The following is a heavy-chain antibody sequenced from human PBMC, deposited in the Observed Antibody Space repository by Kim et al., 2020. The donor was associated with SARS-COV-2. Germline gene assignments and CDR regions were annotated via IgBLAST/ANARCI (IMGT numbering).Heavy chain of an antibody. Sequence: GGSLRLSCAASGFTFSSYGMHWVRQAPGKGLEWVAVISYDGSNKYYADSVKGRFTISRDNSKNTLYLQMNSLRAEDTAVYYCANQDQQLFSSAGAFDIWGQGTMVTVSS. J-gene: IGHJ3*02. D-gene: IGHD6-13*01. CDR2: ISYDGSNK. V-gene: IGHV3-30*18. CDR1: GFTFSSYG. CDR3: ANQDQQLFSSAGAFDI.